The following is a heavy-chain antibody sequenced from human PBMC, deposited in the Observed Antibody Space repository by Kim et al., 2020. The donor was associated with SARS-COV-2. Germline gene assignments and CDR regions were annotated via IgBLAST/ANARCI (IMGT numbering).Heavy chain of an antibody. V-gene: IGHV1-46*01. CDR3: ARDRGNDYGDKLFDY. D-gene: IGHD4-17*01. Sequence: KFQGRVTMTRDTSTSTVYMELSSLRSEDTAVYYCARDRGNDYGDKLFDYWGQGTLVTVSS. J-gene: IGHJ4*02.